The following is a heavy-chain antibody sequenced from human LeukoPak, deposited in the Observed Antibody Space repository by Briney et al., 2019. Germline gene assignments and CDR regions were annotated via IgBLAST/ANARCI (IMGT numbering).Heavy chain of an antibody. CDR3: ARGQRVASVSPGY. Sequence: SETLSLICTVSGGSISSSSYYWGWIRQPPGKVLEWIGNIYSTGSTYYNPSLRSRLTISIDTSKNQFSLKLSSMTAADTALYFCARGQRVASVSPGYWGQGTLVTVSS. J-gene: IGHJ4*02. CDR1: GGSISSSSYY. V-gene: IGHV4-39*07. D-gene: IGHD5-12*01. CDR2: IYSTGST.